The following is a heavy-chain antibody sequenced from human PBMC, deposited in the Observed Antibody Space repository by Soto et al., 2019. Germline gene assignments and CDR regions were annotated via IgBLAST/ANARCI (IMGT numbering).Heavy chain of an antibody. Sequence: GGSLRLSCAASGFTFSSYAMSWVRQAPGKGLEWVSAISGSGGSTYYADSVKGRFTISRDNSKNTLYLQMNSLRAEDTAVYCCAPHSMAARRFDYWGQGTLGTVSS. V-gene: IGHV3-23*01. CDR3: APHSMAARRFDY. CDR1: GFTFSSYA. J-gene: IGHJ4*02. CDR2: ISGSGGST. D-gene: IGHD6-6*01.